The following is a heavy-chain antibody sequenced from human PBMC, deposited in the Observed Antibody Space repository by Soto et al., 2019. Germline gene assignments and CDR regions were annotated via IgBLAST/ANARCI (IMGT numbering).Heavy chain of an antibody. V-gene: IGHV3-23*01. CDR3: AKMESITGLRDYYYYMDV. J-gene: IGHJ6*03. CDR1: GFTFSSYA. D-gene: IGHD6-6*01. CDR2: ISGSGGST. Sequence: GGSLRLSCAASGFTFSSYAMSWVRQAPGKGLEWVSAISGSGGSTYYADSVKGRFTISRDNSKNTLYLQMNSLRAEDTAVYYCAKMESITGLRDYYYYMDVWGKGTTVTVSS.